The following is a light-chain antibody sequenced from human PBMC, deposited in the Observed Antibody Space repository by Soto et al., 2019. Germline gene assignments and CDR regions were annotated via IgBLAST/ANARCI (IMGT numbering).Light chain of an antibody. J-gene: IGKJ3*01. CDR2: WAS. V-gene: IGKV4-1*01. CDR1: QSVLYTSNTKNY. Sequence: DIVMTQSPESLSVSLGETATINCKARQSVLYTSNTKNYFAWYQQKPGQPPKLIIYWASTRASGVPDRFSGGGSGTDFTLTISSLQAEDVAVYYCQQHYTSPPTFGPGTKVDIK. CDR3: QQHYTSPPT.